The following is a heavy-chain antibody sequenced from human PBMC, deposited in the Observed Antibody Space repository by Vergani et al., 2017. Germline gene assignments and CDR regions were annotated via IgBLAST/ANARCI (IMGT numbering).Heavy chain of an antibody. J-gene: IGHJ4*02. V-gene: IGHV1-69*01. D-gene: IGHD3-10*01. CDR1: GYTFTSYD. Sequence: QVQLVQSGAEVKKPGASVKVSCKASGYTFTSYDINWVRQATGQGLEWMGGIIPIFGTANNAQNFQGRVTITADESTSTAYMELSSLRSEDTSVYYCATFGITMVRGVIISFDYWGQGTLVTVSS. CDR3: ATFGITMVRGVIISFDY. CDR2: IIPIFGTA.